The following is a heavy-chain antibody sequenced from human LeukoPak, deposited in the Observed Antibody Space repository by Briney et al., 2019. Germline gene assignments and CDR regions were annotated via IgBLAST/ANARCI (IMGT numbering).Heavy chain of an antibody. CDR2: ISGSGGST. Sequence: GGSLRLSCAASGFTFSSYGMSWVRQAPGKGLEWVSAISGSGGSTYYADSVKGRFTISRDNSKNTLYLQMNSLRAEDTAVYYCAKSRCSGGSCYVFDYWGQGTLVSVSS. V-gene: IGHV3-23*01. D-gene: IGHD2-15*01. CDR3: AKSRCSGGSCYVFDY. J-gene: IGHJ4*02. CDR1: GFTFSSYG.